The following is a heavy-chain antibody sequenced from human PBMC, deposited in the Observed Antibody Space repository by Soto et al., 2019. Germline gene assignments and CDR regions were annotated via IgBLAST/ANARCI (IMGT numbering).Heavy chain of an antibody. J-gene: IGHJ4*02. V-gene: IGHV4-59*12. Sequence: SETLSLTCTVSGGSINSYYWSWIRQPPGKGLEWIGEIYYSGSTNYNPSLNSRVNISIDTSKNQFSLKLSSVTAADTAVYYCARVAARGAYWGQGTLVTVSS. D-gene: IGHD6-6*01. CDR2: IYYSGST. CDR3: ARVAARGAY. CDR1: GGSINSYY.